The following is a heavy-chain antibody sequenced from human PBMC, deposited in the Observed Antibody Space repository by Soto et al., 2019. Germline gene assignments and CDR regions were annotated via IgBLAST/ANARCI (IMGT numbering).Heavy chain of an antibody. CDR2: INHSGST. CDR1: GGSFSGYY. V-gene: IGHV4-34*01. Sequence: SETLSLTCAVYGGSFSGYYWSWIRQPPGKGLEWIGEINHSGSTNYNPSLKSRVTISTDTSKNQFSLNLSSVTAADMAVYYCARGNCDSSGYYLDYWGQGTLVTVSS. J-gene: IGHJ4*02. CDR3: ARGNCDSSGYYLDY. D-gene: IGHD3-22*01.